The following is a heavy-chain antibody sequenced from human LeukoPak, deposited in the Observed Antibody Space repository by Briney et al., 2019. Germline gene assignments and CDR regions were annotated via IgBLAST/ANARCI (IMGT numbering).Heavy chain of an antibody. CDR2: ISWNDDK. V-gene: IGHV2-5*01. D-gene: IGHD3-22*01. J-gene: IGHJ4*02. CDR3: AHRLSYYYDSSGYSDPFDY. CDR1: GFSLSTSGVG. Sequence: ESGPTLVNPTQTLTLTCTFSGFSLSTSGVGVGWIRQPPGKALEWLALISWNDDKRYSPSLKSRLTITKDTSKNQVVLTMTNMDPVDTATYYCAHRLSYYYDSSGYSDPFDYWGQGTLVTVSS.